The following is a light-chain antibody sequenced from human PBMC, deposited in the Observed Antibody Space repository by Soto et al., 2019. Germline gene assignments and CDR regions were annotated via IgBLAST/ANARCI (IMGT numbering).Light chain of an antibody. Sequence: QSVLTQPASVSGSPGQSITISCTGTSSDVGGYNYVSWYQQHPGKAPKLMIYEVSSRPSGVSNRFSGSKSGNTASLTISGLQAEDEGDYYCSSYTSSFLYVFGTGTKGTV. J-gene: IGLJ1*01. CDR2: EVS. CDR1: SSDVGGYNY. CDR3: SSYTSSFLYV. V-gene: IGLV2-14*01.